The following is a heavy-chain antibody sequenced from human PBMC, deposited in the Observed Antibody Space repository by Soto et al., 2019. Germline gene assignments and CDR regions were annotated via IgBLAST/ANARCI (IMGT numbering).Heavy chain of an antibody. J-gene: IGHJ3*02. CDR2: ISYDGSNK. CDR1: GFTLSSYA. V-gene: IGHV3-30-3*01. Sequence: PSGSLRISCASPGFTLSSYAMHLVRQVPGTGLDWVAVISYDGSNKYYADSVKGRFTISRDNAKNTLYLQMNSLRAEDTAVYYCARDLSYYDFWSGYPGGAFDIWGQGTMVTVSS. CDR3: ARDLSYYDFWSGYPGGAFDI. D-gene: IGHD3-3*01.